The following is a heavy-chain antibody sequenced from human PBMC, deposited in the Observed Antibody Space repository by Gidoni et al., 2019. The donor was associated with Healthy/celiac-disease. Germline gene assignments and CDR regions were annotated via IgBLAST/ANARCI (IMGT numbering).Heavy chain of an antibody. D-gene: IGHD1-1*01. CDR3: TTDFLQGWNDADFDY. J-gene: IGHJ4*02. V-gene: IGHV3-15*01. Sequence: EVQLVESGGGLVKPGGSLRLSCEASGFTFSNAWMSWVRQAPGKGLEGVGRIKSKTDGGTTDYAAPVKGRFTISRDDSKNTLYLQMNSLKTEDTAVYYCTTDFLQGWNDADFDYWGQGTLVTVSS. CDR1: GFTFSNAW. CDR2: IKSKTDGGTT.